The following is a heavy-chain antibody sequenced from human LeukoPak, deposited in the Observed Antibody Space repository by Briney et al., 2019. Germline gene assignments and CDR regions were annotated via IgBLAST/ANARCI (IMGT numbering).Heavy chain of an antibody. D-gene: IGHD6-6*01. CDR2: ISYDGSNK. CDR3: ARGQLVLLTY. Sequence: GGSLRLSCAASGFTFSSYAMSWVRQAPGKGLEWVAVISYDGSNKYYADSVKGRFTISRDNSKNTLYLQMNSLRAEDTAVYYCARGQLVLLTYWGQGTLVTVSS. J-gene: IGHJ4*02. V-gene: IGHV3-30-3*01. CDR1: GFTFSSYA.